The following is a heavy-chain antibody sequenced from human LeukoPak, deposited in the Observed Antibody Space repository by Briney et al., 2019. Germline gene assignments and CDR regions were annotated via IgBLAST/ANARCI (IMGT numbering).Heavy chain of an antibody. CDR3: ARNGLRAVAGTFDY. Sequence: ASVKVSCKASSYTFTKYGISWVRQAPGQGLEWMGWISAYNGNTNYAQKLQGRVTMTTDTSTSTAYMELRSLRSDDTAVYYCARNGLRAVAGTFDYWGQGTLVTVSS. J-gene: IGHJ4*02. CDR1: SYTFTKYG. D-gene: IGHD6-19*01. V-gene: IGHV1-18*01. CDR2: ISAYNGNT.